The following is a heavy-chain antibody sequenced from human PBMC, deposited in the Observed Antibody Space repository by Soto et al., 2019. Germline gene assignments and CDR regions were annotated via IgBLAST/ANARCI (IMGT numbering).Heavy chain of an antibody. CDR3: AKDSYNLGPFDY. Sequence: QVQLVESGGGVVQPGRSLRLSCAASGFTFSSYGMHWVRQAPGKGLEWVAVISYDGSNKYYADSVKGRFTISRDNSKNTLYLQMNSLRAEDTAVYYCAKDSYNLGPFDYWGQGTLVTVSS. D-gene: IGHD5-12*01. J-gene: IGHJ4*02. V-gene: IGHV3-30*18. CDR2: ISYDGSNK. CDR1: GFTFSSYG.